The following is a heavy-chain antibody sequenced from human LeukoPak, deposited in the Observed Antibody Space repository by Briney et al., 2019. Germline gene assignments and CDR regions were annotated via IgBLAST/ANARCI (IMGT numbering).Heavy chain of an antibody. J-gene: IGHJ4*02. D-gene: IGHD1-1*01. CDR3: ARGGTRDNWVYYIDY. CDR2: IYYSGHT. Sequence: PSETLSLTCAVSGGSISNYYWSWIRQSPEKGLEWIGYIYYSGHTNYNPSLKRRVTMSVDTSKNQFSLKLTSVTAADTAVYYCARGGTRDNWVYYIDYWGQGTLVTVSS. CDR1: GGSISNYY. V-gene: IGHV4-59*01.